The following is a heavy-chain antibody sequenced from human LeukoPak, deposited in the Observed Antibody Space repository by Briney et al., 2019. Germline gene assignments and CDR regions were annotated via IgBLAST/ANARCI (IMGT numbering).Heavy chain of an antibody. Sequence: GGSLRLSCAASGFTVSNSYMSWVRQAPGKGLEWVSIISSSGVYTQYEDSVKGRFTISRDNSKNTLYLQMNSLRAEDTAVYYCARDMTTVSFDYWGQGTLVTVSS. D-gene: IGHD4-17*01. J-gene: IGHJ4*02. V-gene: IGHV3-53*01. CDR2: ISSSGVYT. CDR1: GFTVSNSY. CDR3: ARDMTTVSFDY.